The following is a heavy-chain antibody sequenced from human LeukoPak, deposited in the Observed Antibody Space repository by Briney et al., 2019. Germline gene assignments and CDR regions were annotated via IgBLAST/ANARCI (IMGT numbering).Heavy chain of an antibody. Sequence: PGGSLRLSCAASGFTFSSYEMNWVRQAPGKGLEWVSYISSSGSTIYYADSVKGRFTISRDNAKNSLYLQMNSLRAEDTAVYYCARGVYYDIDYWGQGTLVTVSS. CDR1: GFTFSSYE. CDR2: ISSSGSTI. CDR3: ARGVYYDIDY. V-gene: IGHV3-48*03. D-gene: IGHD3-9*01. J-gene: IGHJ4*02.